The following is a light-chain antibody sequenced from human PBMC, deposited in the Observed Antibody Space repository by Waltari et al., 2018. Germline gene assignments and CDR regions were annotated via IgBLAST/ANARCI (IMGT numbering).Light chain of an antibody. J-gene: IGKJ1*01. CDR2: DAS. V-gene: IGKV3-11*01. CDR3: QQCNNSPPT. Sequence: EIVLTQSPATLSLSPGEGAILSCRASQRVSSQLVWYQQKRGQAPRLLIYDASNRATGIPARCSGSGSGTDFTLTISRLEPEDFAVYYCQQCNNSPPTFGQGTKVEIK. CDR1: QRVSSQ.